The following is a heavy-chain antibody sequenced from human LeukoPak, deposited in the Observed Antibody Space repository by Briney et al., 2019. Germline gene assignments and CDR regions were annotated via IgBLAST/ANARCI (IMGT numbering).Heavy chain of an antibody. Sequence: SETLSLTCTVSGGSISSYYWSWIRQPPGKGLEWIGYIYYSGSTNYNPSLKSRVTISVDTSKNQFSLKLSSVTAADTAVYYCARVHDYGDSEGYNWFDRWGQGTLVTVSS. V-gene: IGHV4-59*01. CDR1: GGSISSYY. CDR2: IYYSGST. CDR3: ARVHDYGDSEGYNWFDR. D-gene: IGHD4-17*01. J-gene: IGHJ5*02.